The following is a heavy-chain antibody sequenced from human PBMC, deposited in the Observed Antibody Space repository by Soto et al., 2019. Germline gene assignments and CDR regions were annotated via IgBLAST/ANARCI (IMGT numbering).Heavy chain of an antibody. CDR3: ARGYSRQPREY. D-gene: IGHD5-12*01. CDR1: GYSFTSYY. V-gene: IGHV1-46*01. CDR2: LNPVGGGA. J-gene: IGHJ4*02. Sequence: QVQLVQSGAEVKKPGASVKVSCKASGYSFTSYYLHWVRQAPGQGLEWMGVLNPVGGGATYAQKFQGRVTMTRDTSTPTVYMELSSLRSEDTAMYYCARGYSRQPREYWGQGTLFTVSS.